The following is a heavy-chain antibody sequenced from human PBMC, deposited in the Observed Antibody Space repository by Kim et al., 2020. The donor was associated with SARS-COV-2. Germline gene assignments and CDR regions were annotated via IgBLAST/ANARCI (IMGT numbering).Heavy chain of an antibody. CDR1: GYTLTELS. V-gene: IGHV1-24*01. Sequence: ASVKVSCKVSGYTLTELSMHWVRQAPGKGLEWMGGFDPEDGETIYAQKFKGRVTMTEDTSTDTAYMELSSLRSEDTAVYYCATTRPSSGYYSFDYWGQGTLVTVSS. CDR3: ATTRPSSGYYSFDY. CDR2: FDPEDGET. D-gene: IGHD3-22*01. J-gene: IGHJ4*02.